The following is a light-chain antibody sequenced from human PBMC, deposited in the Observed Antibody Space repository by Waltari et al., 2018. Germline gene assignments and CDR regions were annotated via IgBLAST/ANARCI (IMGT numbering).Light chain of an antibody. CDR2: WAS. CDR1: QSIFHASNNKNY. Sequence: DIVMTQSPDSLAVSLGKRVSINCKSSQSIFHASNNKNYLAWYQQKAGQPPKLLIYWASSREFGVPKRFSGTGSGTDFTLTISSLEAEDVAIYFCQQYYSMPLTFGPGTTVEI. CDR3: QQYYSMPLT. V-gene: IGKV4-1*01. J-gene: IGKJ3*01.